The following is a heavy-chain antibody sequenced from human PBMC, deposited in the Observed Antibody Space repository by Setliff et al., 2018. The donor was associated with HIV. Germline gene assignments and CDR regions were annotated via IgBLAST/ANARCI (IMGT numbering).Heavy chain of an antibody. Sequence: SVKVSCKASGYTFTSYYIHWVRQAPGQGLEWMGVIHPSGGSTSYAQSLQDRVTMTRDTSTSTVYMELSSLRSEDTAVYYCARVRYCSGGSCYGGEYWFDPWGQGTLVTVSS. D-gene: IGHD2-15*01. CDR2: IHPSGGST. CDR3: ARVRYCSGGSCYGGEYWFDP. V-gene: IGHV1-46*01. CDR1: GYTFTSYY. J-gene: IGHJ5*02.